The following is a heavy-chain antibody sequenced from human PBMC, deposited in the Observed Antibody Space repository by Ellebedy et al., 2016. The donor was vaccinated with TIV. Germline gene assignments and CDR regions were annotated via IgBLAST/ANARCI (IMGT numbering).Heavy chain of an antibody. D-gene: IGHD3-22*01. Sequence: PGGSLRLSCAASGFPFSSYSMNWVRQAPGKGLAWVSYISSSSSTIYYADSVKGRFTISRDNAKNSLYLQMNSLRAEDTAVYYCARDWYYYDSSGYYLDYWGQGTLVTVSS. CDR3: ARDWYYYDSSGYYLDY. J-gene: IGHJ4*02. CDR2: ISSSSSTI. CDR1: GFPFSSYS. V-gene: IGHV3-48*04.